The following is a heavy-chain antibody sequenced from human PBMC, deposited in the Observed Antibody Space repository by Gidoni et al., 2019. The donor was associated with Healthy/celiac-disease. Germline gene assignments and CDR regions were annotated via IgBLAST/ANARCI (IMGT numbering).Heavy chain of an antibody. CDR2: IAYSGST. Sequence: QVQLQESGPGRGKPSQTLSRTCTVSGGSISRGGYYWSWSRPHPGKGLEWIGYIAYSGSTYYNPSLKSRVTISVDTSKNQFSLKLSSVTAADTAVYYCARELGGAAGPYYGMDVWGQGTTVTVSS. CDR3: ARELGGAAGPYYGMDV. J-gene: IGHJ6*02. V-gene: IGHV4-31*03. CDR1: GGSISRGGYY. D-gene: IGHD6-13*01.